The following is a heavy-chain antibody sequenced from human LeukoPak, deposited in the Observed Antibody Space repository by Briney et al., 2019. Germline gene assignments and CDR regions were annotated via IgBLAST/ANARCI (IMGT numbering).Heavy chain of an antibody. Sequence: GGSLRLSCAASGFTFSDYHMTWIRQAPGKGLEWVSYISGSSSYTNYADSVKGRFTISRDSSKNTLYLQMNSLRAEDTAVYYCAKGFYDNSASGVFDIWGQGTMVTVSS. V-gene: IGHV3-11*03. CDR3: AKGFYDNSASGVFDI. CDR2: ISGSSSYT. CDR1: GFTFSDYH. D-gene: IGHD3-22*01. J-gene: IGHJ3*02.